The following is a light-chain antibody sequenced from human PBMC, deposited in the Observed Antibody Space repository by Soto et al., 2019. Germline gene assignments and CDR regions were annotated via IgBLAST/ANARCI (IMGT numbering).Light chain of an antibody. CDR1: QSVSSSY. CDR2: GAS. Sequence: EIVLTQSPGTLSLSPGERATLSCRASQSVSSSYLAWYHHKPGQPPRLLIYGASGRATGIPDRFSGSGSGTDFTLTISRLEPEDFVVYYCQQYGTSPTFGQGTKVEIK. V-gene: IGKV3-20*01. CDR3: QQYGTSPT. J-gene: IGKJ1*01.